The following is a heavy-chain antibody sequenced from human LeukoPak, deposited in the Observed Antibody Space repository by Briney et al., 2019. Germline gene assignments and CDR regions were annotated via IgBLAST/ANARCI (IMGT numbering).Heavy chain of an antibody. CDR3: ARDDLGTSYFYYGMDV. Sequence: GGSLRLSCAASGFTFSSNGMHWVRQAPGKGLEWVALISYDGRSKYYADSVKGRFTISRDNSKNTLYLQMNSLRPEDTAVYYCARDDLGTSYFYYGMDVWGQGTTVTVSS. CDR1: GFTFSSNG. D-gene: IGHD3/OR15-3a*01. CDR2: ISYDGRSK. V-gene: IGHV3-30*03. J-gene: IGHJ6*02.